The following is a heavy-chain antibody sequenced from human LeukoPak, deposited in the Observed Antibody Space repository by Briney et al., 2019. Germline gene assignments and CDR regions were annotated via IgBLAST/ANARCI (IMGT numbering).Heavy chain of an antibody. CDR3: AAQSWNYAY. CDR2: ISSSGSTI. J-gene: IGHJ4*02. D-gene: IGHD1-7*01. V-gene: IGHV3-48*03. Sequence: PGGSLRLSCAASGFTFSSYEMNWVRQAPGKGLEWVSYISSSGSTIYYADSVKGRFTISRDNAKNSLYLQMNSLSAEDTAVYYCAAQSWNYAYWGQGTLVTVSS. CDR1: GFTFSSYE.